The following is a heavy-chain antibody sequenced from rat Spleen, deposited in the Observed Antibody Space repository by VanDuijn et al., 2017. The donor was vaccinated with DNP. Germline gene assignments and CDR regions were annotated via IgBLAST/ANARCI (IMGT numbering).Heavy chain of an antibody. Sequence: QVQLKESGPGPVQPSETLSLTCTVPGFSLTSSGVNWVRQPPGKGLEWMGRMRYNGDTSYNSALKSRLSISRDTSKSQVFLKMNSLQTEDTATYYCARGIPDFDYWGQGVMVTVSS. CDR3: ARGIPDFDY. V-gene: IGHV2-34*01. CDR1: GFSLTSSG. J-gene: IGHJ2*01. D-gene: IGHD2-2*01. CDR2: MRYNGDT.